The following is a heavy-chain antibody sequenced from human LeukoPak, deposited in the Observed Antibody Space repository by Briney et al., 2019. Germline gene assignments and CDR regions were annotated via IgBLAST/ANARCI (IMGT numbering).Heavy chain of an antibody. V-gene: IGHV4-59*01. CDR1: GGSISSYY. J-gene: IGHJ3*02. CDR3: AREGDYYDSSGTPTDI. Sequence: SETLSLTYTVSGGSISSYYWSWIRQPPGKGLEWIGYIYYSGSTNYNPSLKSRVTISVDTSKNQFSLKLSSVTAADTAVYYCAREGDYYDSSGTPTDIWGQGTMVTVSS. CDR2: IYYSGST. D-gene: IGHD3-22*01.